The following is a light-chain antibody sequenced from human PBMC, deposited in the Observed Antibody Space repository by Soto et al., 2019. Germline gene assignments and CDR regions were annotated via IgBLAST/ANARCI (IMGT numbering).Light chain of an antibody. Sequence: EIVMPQSPDTLFVSLGARSPLSRRARPRVRRHLSWYPHNPCHAPSILIYGASTRASGSPARFSGSGSETDFTLTIRGLQSEDSAVYYGQKYHNWPPITVGKGTRLAIK. CDR1: PRVRRH. CDR3: QKYHNWPPIT. CDR2: GAS. J-gene: IGKJ5*01. V-gene: IGKV3-15*01.